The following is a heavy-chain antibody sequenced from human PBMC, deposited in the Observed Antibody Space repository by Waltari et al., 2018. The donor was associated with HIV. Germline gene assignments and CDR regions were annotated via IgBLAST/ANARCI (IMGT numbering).Heavy chain of an antibody. CDR3: ARGQIGFAFYDY. V-gene: IGHV4-59*01. CDR2: IYPSGRA. Sequence: QIQLQESGPGLVKSSETLSLTCSVSSDSITFYSWTWLRQSPGKGLEWIGVIYPSGRADYKPSLESRVSMSTDRSSNQFSLSLTSVTTADTAEYYCARGQIGFAFYDYWGQGILVTVSP. J-gene: IGHJ4*02. D-gene: IGHD2-2*03. CDR1: SDSITFYS.